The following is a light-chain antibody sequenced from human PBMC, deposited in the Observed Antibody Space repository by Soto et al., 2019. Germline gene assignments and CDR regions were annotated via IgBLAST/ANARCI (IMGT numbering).Light chain of an antibody. CDR3: QVWDSSSDHPV. CDR1: NIGSKS. V-gene: IGLV3-21*04. CDR2: YDS. J-gene: IGLJ2*01. Sequence: SYELTQPPSVSVAPGKTARITCGGNNIGSKSVHRYQQKPGQAPLLVIYYDSARPSGIPERFSGSNSGNTATLTISSVEAGDEADYYCQVWDSSSDHPVFGGGTKLTVL.